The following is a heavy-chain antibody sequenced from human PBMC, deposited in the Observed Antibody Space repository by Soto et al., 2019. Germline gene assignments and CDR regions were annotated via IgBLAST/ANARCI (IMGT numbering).Heavy chain of an antibody. Sequence: SVKVSCKASGYTFTSYGISWVRQAPGQGLEWMGRIIPILGIANYAQKFQGRVTITADKSTSTAYMELSSLRSEDTAVYYCASLRHGCSGGSCYWFDPWGQGTLVTVSS. CDR2: IIPILGIA. V-gene: IGHV1-69*04. D-gene: IGHD2-15*01. CDR3: ASLRHGCSGGSCYWFDP. CDR1: GYTFTSYG. J-gene: IGHJ5*02.